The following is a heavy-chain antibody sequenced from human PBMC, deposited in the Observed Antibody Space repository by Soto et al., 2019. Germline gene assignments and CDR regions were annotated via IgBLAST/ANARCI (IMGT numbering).Heavy chain of an antibody. J-gene: IGHJ4*02. V-gene: IGHV3-23*01. CDR3: AKASSKRYYYDSSGYRRGFFDY. CDR2: ISGSGGST. D-gene: IGHD3-22*01. Sequence: GGSLRLSCAASGFTFSSYAMSWVRQASGKGLEWVSAISGSGGSTYYADSVKGRFTISRDNSKNTLHLQMNSLRAEDTAVYYCAKASSKRYYYDSSGYRRGFFDYWGQGTLVTVSS. CDR1: GFTFSSYA.